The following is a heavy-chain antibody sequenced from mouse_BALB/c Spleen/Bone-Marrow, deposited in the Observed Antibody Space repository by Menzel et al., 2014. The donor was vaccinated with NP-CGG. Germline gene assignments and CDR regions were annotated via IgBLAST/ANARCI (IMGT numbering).Heavy chain of an antibody. D-gene: IGHD3-3*01. V-gene: IGHV14-3*02. CDR1: GFNIKDTY. CDR2: IDPANGNT. CDR3: AGDGAY. J-gene: IGHJ3*01. Sequence: EVQLVESGAELVKPGASVKLSCTASGFNIKDTYMHWVKQRPEQGLEWIGRIDPANGNTKYDPKFQGKATITADTSSNTAYLQLSNLTSEDTAVYYCAGDGAYWGQGTLVTVSA.